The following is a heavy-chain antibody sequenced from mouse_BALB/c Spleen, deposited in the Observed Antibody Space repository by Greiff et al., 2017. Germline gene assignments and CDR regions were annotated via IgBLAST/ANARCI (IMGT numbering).Heavy chain of an antibody. CDR3: ARWATVVATGYFDY. D-gene: IGHD1-1*01. CDR1: GYAFSSYW. V-gene: IGHV1-80*01. CDR2: IYPGDGDT. J-gene: IGHJ2*01. Sequence: QVQLQQSGAELVRPGSSVKISCKASGYAFSSYWMNWVKQRPGQGLEWIGQIYPGDGDTNYNGKFKGKATLTADKSSSTAYMQLSSLTSEDSAVYFCARWATVVATGYFDYWGQGTTLTVSS.